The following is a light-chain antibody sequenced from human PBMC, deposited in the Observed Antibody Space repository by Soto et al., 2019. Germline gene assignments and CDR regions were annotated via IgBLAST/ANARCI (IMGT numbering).Light chain of an antibody. CDR1: SSNIGSNT. J-gene: IGLJ2*01. CDR2: NNN. CDR3: AAWDDSLNGVV. Sequence: QSVLTQPPSASGTPGQRVTISCSGSSSNIGSNTVNWYQQLPGTAPKLLIYNNNQRPSGVPARFSGSKSGTSASLAISGLQSEDEADYYCAAWDDSLNGVVFGGGTKLPS. V-gene: IGLV1-44*01.